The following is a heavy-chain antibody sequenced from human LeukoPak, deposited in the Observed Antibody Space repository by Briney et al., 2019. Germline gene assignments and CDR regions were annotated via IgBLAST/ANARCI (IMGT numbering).Heavy chain of an antibody. J-gene: IGHJ3*02. CDR3: VRVSSWYFLNSFDI. CDR1: GYTSTAYD. Sequence: ASVKVSCKASGYTSTAYDINWVRQATGQGLEWMGWMNPNTGNTGYAQKFQDRVTMTSDTSTRTAYMELSSLRSEDTALYYCVRVSSWYFLNSFDIWGQGTVVTVSS. V-gene: IGHV1-8*01. D-gene: IGHD6-13*01. CDR2: MNPNTGNT.